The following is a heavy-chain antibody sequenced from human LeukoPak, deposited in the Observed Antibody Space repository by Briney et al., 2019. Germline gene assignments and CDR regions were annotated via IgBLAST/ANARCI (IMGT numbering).Heavy chain of an antibody. J-gene: IGHJ4*02. V-gene: IGHV4-59*01. D-gene: IGHD3-22*01. CDR1: GGSISSYY. CDR3: ARGSSYDSSGYPEHFDY. CDR2: IYYSGST. Sequence: PSETLSLTCTVSGGSISSYYWSWIRPPPGKGLEWIGYIYYSGSTNYNPSLKSRVTISVDTSKNQFSLKLSSVTAADTAVYYCARGSSYDSSGYPEHFDYWGQGTLVTVSS.